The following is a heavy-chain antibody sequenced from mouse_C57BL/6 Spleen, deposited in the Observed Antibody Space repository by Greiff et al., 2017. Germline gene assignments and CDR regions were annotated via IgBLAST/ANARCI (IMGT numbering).Heavy chain of an antibody. Sequence: QLQQSGAELVRPGASVKLSCKASGYTFTDYYINWVKQRPGQGLEWIARIYPGSGNTYYNEKFKGKATLTAEKSSSTAYMQLSSLTSEDSAVYFCARKDYYGSSYGGYYYAMDYWGQGTSVTVSS. J-gene: IGHJ4*01. CDR2: IYPGSGNT. CDR1: GYTFTDYY. D-gene: IGHD1-1*01. CDR3: ARKDYYGSSYGGYYYAMDY. V-gene: IGHV1-76*01.